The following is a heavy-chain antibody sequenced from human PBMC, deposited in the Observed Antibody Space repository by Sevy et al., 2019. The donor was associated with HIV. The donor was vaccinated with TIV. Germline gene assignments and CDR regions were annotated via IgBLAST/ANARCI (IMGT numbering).Heavy chain of an antibody. CDR2: IYPVDSDA. J-gene: IGHJ4*02. V-gene: IGHV5-51*01. Sequence: GESLKISCKGSGYRFTNYWIGWVRQVPGKGLEWMGIIYPVDSDARYRPSFQGQVTMSVGKSTGTAYLQWNSLKASDTAMYYCARQPSGYGDYIGYWGQGTLVTVSS. CDR1: GYRFTNYW. D-gene: IGHD4-17*01. CDR3: ARQPSGYGDYIGY.